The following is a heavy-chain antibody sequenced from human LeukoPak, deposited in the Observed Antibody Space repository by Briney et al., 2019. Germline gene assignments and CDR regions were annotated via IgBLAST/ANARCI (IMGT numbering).Heavy chain of an antibody. CDR1: GFTFSSYG. Sequence: GGSLRLSCAASGFTFSSYGMHWVRQAPGKGLEWVAFIRYDGSNKYYADSVKGRFTISRDNSKNTLYLQMNSLRAEDTAVYYCARDRQAALDAFDIWGQGTMVTVSS. CDR2: IRYDGSNK. D-gene: IGHD6-13*01. CDR3: ARDRQAALDAFDI. J-gene: IGHJ3*02. V-gene: IGHV3-30*02.